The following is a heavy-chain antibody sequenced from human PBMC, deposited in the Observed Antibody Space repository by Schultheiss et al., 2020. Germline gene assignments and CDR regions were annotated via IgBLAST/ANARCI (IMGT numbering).Heavy chain of an antibody. D-gene: IGHD5-24*01. V-gene: IGHV1-2*02. CDR2: INPKNGAT. CDR3: ARVEREGYYAFAY. J-gene: IGHJ4*02. CDR1: GYSFTGFL. Sequence: ASVKVSCKASGYSFTGFLIHWVRQAPGQGLDWMGWINPKNGATNFAQKFQGRVTMTRDTSITTSYMEVTSLTSDDTAVYFCARVEREGYYAFAYWGQGTLVTGSS.